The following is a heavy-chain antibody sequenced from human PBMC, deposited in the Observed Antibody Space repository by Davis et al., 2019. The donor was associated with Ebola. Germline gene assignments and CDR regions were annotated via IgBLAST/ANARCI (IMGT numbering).Heavy chain of an antibody. CDR2: FDTEDGET. CDR3: ATVRTYYDFWSGYYYYYYGMDV. V-gene: IGHV1-24*01. J-gene: IGHJ6*02. CDR1: GYTLTELS. D-gene: IGHD3-3*01. Sequence: AASVKVSCKVSGYTLTELSMHWVRQAPGKGLEWMGGFDTEDGETIYAQKFQGRVTMTEDTSTDTAYMELSSLRSEDTAVYYCATVRTYYDFWSGYYYYYYGMDVWGQGTTVTVSS.